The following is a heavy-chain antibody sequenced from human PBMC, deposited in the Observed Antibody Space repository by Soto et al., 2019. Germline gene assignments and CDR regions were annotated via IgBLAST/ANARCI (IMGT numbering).Heavy chain of an antibody. V-gene: IGHV3-9*01. CDR2: IAWNSDII. D-gene: IGHD6-19*01. CDR3: ASRRCDYSSGWFVRGDAFDI. J-gene: IGHJ3*02. CDR1: GFSFEDYA. Sequence: PGGSLRPSCAASGFSFEDYAMHWVRQAPGKGLEWVSGIAWNSDIIGYADSVKGRFTISRDNAKNSLYLQMNSLRAEDTAVYYCASRRCDYSSGWFVRGDAFDIWGQGTMVTVSS.